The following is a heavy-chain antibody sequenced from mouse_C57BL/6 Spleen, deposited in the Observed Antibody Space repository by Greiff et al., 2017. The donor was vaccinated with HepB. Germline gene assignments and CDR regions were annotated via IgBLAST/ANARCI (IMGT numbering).Heavy chain of an antibody. D-gene: IGHD2-2*01. J-gene: IGHJ4*01. V-gene: IGHV1-18*01. Sequence: EVQLQQSGPELVKPGASVKIPCKASGYTFTDYNMDWVKQSHGKSLEWIGDINPNNGGTIYNQKFKGKATLTVDKSSSTAYMELRSLTSEDTAVYYCARLGNIYYGYDDGVYAMDYWGQGTSVTVSS. CDR1: GYTFTDYN. CDR2: INPNNGGT. CDR3: ARLGNIYYGYDDGVYAMDY.